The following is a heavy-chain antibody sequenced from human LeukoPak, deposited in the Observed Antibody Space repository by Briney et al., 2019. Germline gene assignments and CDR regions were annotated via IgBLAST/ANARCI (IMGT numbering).Heavy chain of an antibody. D-gene: IGHD3-10*01. Sequence: GGSLRLSCAASGFTFDDYAMHWFRQAPGKGLEWVSGISWNSGSIGYADSGKGRFTISRDNAKNSLYLQMDSLRAEDTAVYYCAKDIGGEYPHYYFDYWGQGTLVTVSS. CDR1: GFTFDDYA. V-gene: IGHV3-9*01. J-gene: IGHJ4*02. CDR2: ISWNSGSI. CDR3: AKDIGGEYPHYYFDY.